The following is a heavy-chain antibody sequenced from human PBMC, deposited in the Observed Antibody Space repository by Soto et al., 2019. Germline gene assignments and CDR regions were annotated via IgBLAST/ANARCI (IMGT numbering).Heavy chain of an antibody. Sequence: EVHLLESGGGLVQPGGSLRLSCAASGLTFSSYAMSWVRQAPGKGLEWVSAISGSGGSTFYADSVKGRFTISRDNSKNTLFLQMNSLRVEDTAVYYCAGRIAVAGTLAYWGQGTLVTVSS. CDR2: ISGSGGST. J-gene: IGHJ4*02. D-gene: IGHD6-19*01. CDR3: AGRIAVAGTLAY. CDR1: GLTFSSYA. V-gene: IGHV3-23*01.